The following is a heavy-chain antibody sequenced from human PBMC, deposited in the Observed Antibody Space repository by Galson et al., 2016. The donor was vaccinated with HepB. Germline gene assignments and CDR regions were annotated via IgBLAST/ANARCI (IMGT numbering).Heavy chain of an antibody. D-gene: IGHD3-22*01. J-gene: IGHJ4*02. V-gene: IGHV3-74*01. CDR2: INSDGSSR. CDR1: GFTFSNYW. CDR3: ARERWSRIDDSSASFVY. Sequence: SLRLSCAASGFTFSNYWMHWVRQAQRKGLVRVSRINSDGSSRSHADSVKGRFSISRDNARHTLYLEMNSLRDEGTAVYYCARERWSRIDDSSASFVYWGQGTLVTVSS.